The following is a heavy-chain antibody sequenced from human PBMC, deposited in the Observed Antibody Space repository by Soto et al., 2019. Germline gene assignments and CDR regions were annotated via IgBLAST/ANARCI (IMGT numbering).Heavy chain of an antibody. V-gene: IGHV4-59*12. D-gene: IGHD2-8*02. CDR2: IYYSGST. CDR3: ARDKITGLFDY. J-gene: IGHJ4*02. CDR1: GGSISTYY. Sequence: SETLSLTCTVSGGSISTYYWTWIRLPPGKGLEYIGYIYYSGSTNYNPSLKSRVTISVDTSKNQFSLKLTSVTAADTAVYYCARDKITGLFDYWGQGTLVTVSS.